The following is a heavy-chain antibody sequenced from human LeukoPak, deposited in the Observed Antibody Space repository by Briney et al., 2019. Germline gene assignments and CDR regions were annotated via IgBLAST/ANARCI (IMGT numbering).Heavy chain of an antibody. CDR2: ISSSSSYI. Sequence: GGSLRLSCAASGFTFSSYSMNWARQAPGKGLEWVSSISSSSSYIYYADSVKGRFTISRDNAKNSLYLQMNSLRAEDTAVYYCARDLPGGNSGYWGQGTLVTVSS. CDR1: GFTFSSYS. CDR3: ARDLPGGNSGY. D-gene: IGHD4-23*01. V-gene: IGHV3-21*01. J-gene: IGHJ4*02.